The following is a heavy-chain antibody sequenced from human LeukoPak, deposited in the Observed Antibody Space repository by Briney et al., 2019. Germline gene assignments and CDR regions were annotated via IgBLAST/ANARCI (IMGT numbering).Heavy chain of an antibody. D-gene: IGHD3-3*01. J-gene: IGHJ5*02. CDR3: ARSGPPLYDFWSENWFDP. V-gene: IGHV4-39*07. CDR1: GGSISSSSYY. Sequence: SETLSLTCTVSGGSISSSSYYWGWIRQPPGKGLEWIGSIYYSGSTYYNPSLKSRVTISVDTSKNQFSLKLSSVTAADTAVYYCARSGPPLYDFWSENWFDPWGQGTLVTVSS. CDR2: IYYSGST.